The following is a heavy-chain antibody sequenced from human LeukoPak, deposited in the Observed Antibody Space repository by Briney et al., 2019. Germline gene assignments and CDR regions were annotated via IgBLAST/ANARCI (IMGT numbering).Heavy chain of an antibody. CDR1: GFTFRSYT. CDR3: ARDKYFGITMVRGDFDY. Sequence: KPGGSLRLSCAASGFTFRSYTMSWVRHAPGKGLEWVSSITFSSIYIYYADSMNGRITISRDNAKNSLYMQMNSLRAEDTAVYYCARDKYFGITMVRGDFDYWGQGTLVTVSS. V-gene: IGHV3-21*01. CDR2: ITFSSIYI. J-gene: IGHJ4*02. D-gene: IGHD3-10*01.